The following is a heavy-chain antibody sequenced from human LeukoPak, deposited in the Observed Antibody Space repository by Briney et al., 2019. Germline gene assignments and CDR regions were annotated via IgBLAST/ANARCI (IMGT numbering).Heavy chain of an antibody. Sequence: ASVKVSCKASGYTFTSYGISWVRQAPGQGLEWMGWISAYNGNTNYAQKLQGRVTMTTDTSTSTAYMELRSLRSDDTAVYYCARSNPYTFGGGTGYWGQGTLVTVSS. D-gene: IGHD2/OR15-2a*01. CDR1: GYTFTSYG. CDR2: ISAYNGNT. J-gene: IGHJ4*02. V-gene: IGHV1-18*01. CDR3: ARSNPYTFGGGTGY.